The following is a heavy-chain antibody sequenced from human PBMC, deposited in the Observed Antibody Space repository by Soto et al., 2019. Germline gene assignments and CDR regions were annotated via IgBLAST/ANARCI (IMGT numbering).Heavy chain of an antibody. J-gene: IGHJ6*02. Sequence: GGSLRLSCAASGFTFSSYAMHWVRQAPGKGLEWVAVISYDGSNKYYADSVKGRFTISRDNSKNTLYLQMNSLRAEDTAVYYCARGVGTTAYGMDVWGQGTTVTVSS. CDR1: GFTFSSYA. V-gene: IGHV3-30-3*01. D-gene: IGHD7-27*01. CDR2: ISYDGSNK. CDR3: ARGVGTTAYGMDV.